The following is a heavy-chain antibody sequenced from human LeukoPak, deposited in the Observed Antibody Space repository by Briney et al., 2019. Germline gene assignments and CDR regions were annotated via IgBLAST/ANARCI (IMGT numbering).Heavy chain of an antibody. CDR2: ISWNSGSI. Sequence: GRSLRLFCAASGFTFDDYAMHWVRQAPGKGLEWVSGISWNSGSIGYADSVKGRFTISRDNAKNSLYLQMNSLRAEDTALYYCAKGLEMATIYYFDYWGQGTLVTVSS. CDR1: GFTFDDYA. CDR3: AKGLEMATIYYFDY. D-gene: IGHD5-24*01. J-gene: IGHJ4*02. V-gene: IGHV3-9*01.